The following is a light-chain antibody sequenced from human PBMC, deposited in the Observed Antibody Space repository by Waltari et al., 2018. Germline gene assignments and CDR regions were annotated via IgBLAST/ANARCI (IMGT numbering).Light chain of an antibody. V-gene: IGLV3-1*01. CDR3: QAWDSSTAVV. CDR1: TLGNSN. J-gene: IGLJ2*01. Sequence: SELTQPPSVSVSPGPTASITCSGDTLGNSNACWYQHRPGQSPVLVIYQSTNRPSGIPERFSASKSGNTATLTISGTQAMDEADYYCQAWDSSTAVVFGGGTKLTVL. CDR2: QST.